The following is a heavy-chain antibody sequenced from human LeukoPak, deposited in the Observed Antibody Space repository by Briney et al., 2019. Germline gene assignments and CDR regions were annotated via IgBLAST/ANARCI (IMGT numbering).Heavy chain of an antibody. CDR3: ARDQGAPGDY. Sequence: GGSLRLSCAASGFMFSSYWMTWVRQAPGKGLEWVANIDQDGSEKSYVDSVKGRFTISRDNTKNSLYLQMNSLRAEDTALYYCARDQGAPGDYRGQGTLVTVSS. J-gene: IGHJ4*02. D-gene: IGHD4/OR15-4a*01. V-gene: IGHV3-7*01. CDR1: GFMFSSYW. CDR2: IDQDGSEK.